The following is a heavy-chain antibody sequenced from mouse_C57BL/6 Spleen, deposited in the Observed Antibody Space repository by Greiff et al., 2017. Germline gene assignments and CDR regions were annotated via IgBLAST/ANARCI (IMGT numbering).Heavy chain of an antibody. Sequence: EVQGVESGGGLVQPKGSLKLSCAASGFSFNTYAMNWVRQAPGKGLEWVARIRSKSNNYATYYADSVKDRFTISRDDSESMLYLQMNNLKTEDTAMYYCVRGSRYYYAMDYWGQGTSVTVSS. J-gene: IGHJ4*01. CDR2: IRSKSNNYAT. D-gene: IGHD1-1*01. CDR3: VRGSRYYYAMDY. V-gene: IGHV10-1*01. CDR1: GFSFNTYA.